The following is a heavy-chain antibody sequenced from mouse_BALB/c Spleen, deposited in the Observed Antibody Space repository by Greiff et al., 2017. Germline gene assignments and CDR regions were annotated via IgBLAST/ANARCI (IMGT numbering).Heavy chain of an antibody. CDR1: GYAFTNYL. D-gene: IGHD2-1*01. CDR3: ARWDGNYPHAMDY. CDR2: INPGSGGT. J-gene: IGHJ4*01. V-gene: IGHV1-54*01. Sequence: LVESGAELVRPGTSVKVSCKASGYAFTNYLIEWVKQRPGQGLEWIGVINPGSGGTNYNEKFKGKATLTADKSSSTAYMQLSSLTSDDSAVYFCARWDGNYPHAMDYWGQGTSVTVSS.